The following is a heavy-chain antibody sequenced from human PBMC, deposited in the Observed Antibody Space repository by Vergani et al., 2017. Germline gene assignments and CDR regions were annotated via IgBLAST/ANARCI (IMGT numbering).Heavy chain of an antibody. J-gene: IGHJ5*02. V-gene: IGHV1-69*08. CDR1: GGTFSSYT. D-gene: IGHD3-10*01. CDR3: ARDRYLNCYGSGSSPYNWFDP. CDR2: IIPILGIA. Sequence: QVQLVQSGAEVKKPGSSVKVSCKASGGTFSSYTISWVRQAPGQGLEWMGRIIPILGIANYAQKFQGRVTITADKSTSTAYMELSSLRSEDTAVYYCARDRYLNCYGSGSSPYNWFDPWGQGTLVTVSS.